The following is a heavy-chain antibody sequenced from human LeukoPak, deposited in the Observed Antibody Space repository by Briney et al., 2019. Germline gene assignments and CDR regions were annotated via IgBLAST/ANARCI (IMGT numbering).Heavy chain of an antibody. CDR3: ARERVGATDY. CDR2: IYHSGST. V-gene: IGHV4-38-2*02. D-gene: IGHD1-26*01. J-gene: IGHJ4*02. Sequence: SETLSLTCTVSGYSISSGYYWGWIRQPPGKGLEWIGSIYHSGSTYYNPSLKSRVTMSVDTSKNQFSLKLSSVTAADTAVYYCARERVGATDYWGQGTLVTVSS. CDR1: GYSISSGYY.